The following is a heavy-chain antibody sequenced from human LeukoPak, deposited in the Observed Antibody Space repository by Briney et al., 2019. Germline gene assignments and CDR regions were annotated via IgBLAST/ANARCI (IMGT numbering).Heavy chain of an antibody. CDR2: IYHSGST. D-gene: IGHD3-22*01. CDR1: GYSISSGFY. Sequence: SETLSLTCTVSGYSISSGFYWGWIRQPPGKGLEWIGSIYHSGSTHYNSSLKSRVTISVDTSKNQFSLKLSSVTAADTAVYYCARARNYYDSSDYYYEGDAFDIWGQGTMVTVSS. CDR3: ARARNYYDSSDYYYEGDAFDI. V-gene: IGHV4-38-2*02. J-gene: IGHJ3*02.